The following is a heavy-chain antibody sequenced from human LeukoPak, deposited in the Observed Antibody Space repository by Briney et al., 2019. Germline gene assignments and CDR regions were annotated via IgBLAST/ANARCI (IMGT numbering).Heavy chain of an antibody. V-gene: IGHV3-7*01. CDR2: IKEDGSET. J-gene: IGHJ4*02. CDR3: AREGRWRYDILTGYFDY. D-gene: IGHD3-9*01. Sequence: GGSLRLSCAASGFNFSNSWMSWVRQAPGKGLEWVANIKEDGSETYYADSVMGRFTISRDNANNSLFLQMDSLTAEDTAVYYCAREGRWRYDILTGYFDYWGQGILVTVSS. CDR1: GFNFSNSW.